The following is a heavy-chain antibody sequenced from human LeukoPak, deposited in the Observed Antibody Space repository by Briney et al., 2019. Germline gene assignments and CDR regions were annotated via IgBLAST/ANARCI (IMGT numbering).Heavy chain of an antibody. D-gene: IGHD3-22*01. J-gene: IGHJ3*01. Sequence: GESLNISCQFSGYKFTNYWIAWVRQMPGKGLDFMGIILPDDSDTRYNPSFRGQVTISVDKSINTDYLHFNRLKASDTAIYYCARQGAGASHYDDTGLPRGAFDVWGQGTMLTVSS. CDR2: ILPDDSDT. V-gene: IGHV5-51*01. CDR1: GYKFTNYW. CDR3: ARQGAGASHYDDTGLPRGAFDV.